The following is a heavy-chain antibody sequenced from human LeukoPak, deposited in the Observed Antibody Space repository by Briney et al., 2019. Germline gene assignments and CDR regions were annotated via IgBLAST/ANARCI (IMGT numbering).Heavy chain of an antibody. Sequence: GGSLRLSCAASGFTFSSYAMSWVRQAPGKGLEWVSTSSGGGTTYYADSVKGRFTISRDNSKNTLYLQMNSLRAEDTAVYFCAKDLTVMIYWGQGTLVTVSS. CDR2: SSGGGTT. J-gene: IGHJ4*02. V-gene: IGHV3-23*01. D-gene: IGHD3-22*01. CDR3: AKDLTVMIY. CDR1: GFTFSSYA.